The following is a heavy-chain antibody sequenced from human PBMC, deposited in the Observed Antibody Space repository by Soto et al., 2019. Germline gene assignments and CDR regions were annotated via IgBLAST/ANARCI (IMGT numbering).Heavy chain of an antibody. CDR1: GGSFSGYY. CDR2: INQSGST. Sequence: QVQLQQWGAGLLKPSETLSLTCAVYGGSFSGYYWSWIRQPPGKGLEWIGEINQSGSTNYNPSLMSRVTISVDTSKNEFSPKLSSVTAADTAVYYCARAETGTPYYFDYWGQGTLVTVSS. D-gene: IGHD1-1*01. J-gene: IGHJ4*02. CDR3: ARAETGTPYYFDY. V-gene: IGHV4-34*01.